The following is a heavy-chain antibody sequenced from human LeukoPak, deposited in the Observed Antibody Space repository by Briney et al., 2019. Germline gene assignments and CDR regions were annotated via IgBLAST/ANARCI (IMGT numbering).Heavy chain of an antibody. V-gene: IGHV4-4*09. CDR1: GGSISSYY. J-gene: IGHJ6*03. Sequence: MPSETLSLTCTVSGGSISSYYWSWIRQPPGKGLEWIGYIYTSGSTNYNPSLKSRVTISVDTSKNQFSLKLSSVTAADTAVYYCAGPYYNFWRGYPPSYYYYSMDFWGKGTTVTVSS. CDR3: AGPYYNFWRGYPPSYYYYSMDF. D-gene: IGHD3-3*01. CDR2: IYTSGST.